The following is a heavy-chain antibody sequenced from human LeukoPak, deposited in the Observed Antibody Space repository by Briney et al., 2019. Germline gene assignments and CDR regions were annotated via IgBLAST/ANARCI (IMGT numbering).Heavy chain of an antibody. V-gene: IGHV5-51*01. J-gene: IGHJ3*02. CDR2: IYPGDSDT. CDR3: ARHRDCSSTSCYTPNDAFDI. Sequence: GVSLKISCKGSGYSFTSYWIGWVRQMPGKGLEWMGIIYPGDSDTRYSPSFQGQVTISADKSISTAYLQWSSLKASDTAMYYCARHRDCSSTSCYTPNDAFDIWGQGTMVTVSS. CDR1: GYSFTSYW. D-gene: IGHD2-2*02.